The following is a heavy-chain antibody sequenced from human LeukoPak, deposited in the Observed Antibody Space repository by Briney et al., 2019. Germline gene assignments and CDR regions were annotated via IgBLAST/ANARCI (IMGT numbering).Heavy chain of an antibody. CDR1: GYTFTSYG. Sequence: ASVKVSCKASGYTFTSYGISWVRQAPGQGLEWMGWISAYNGNTNYAQKLQGRVTMTTDTSTSTAYMELRSLRSDDTAVYYCARDNQGYDSSENFDYWGQGTLVTVSS. CDR3: ARDNQGYDSSENFDY. V-gene: IGHV1-18*01. CDR2: ISAYNGNT. D-gene: IGHD5-12*01. J-gene: IGHJ4*02.